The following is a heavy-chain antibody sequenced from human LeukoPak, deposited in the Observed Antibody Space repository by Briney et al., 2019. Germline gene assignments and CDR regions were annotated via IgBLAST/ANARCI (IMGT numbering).Heavy chain of an antibody. J-gene: IGHJ6*03. CDR2: IESKTDGGTT. CDR3: TTLVATKTHYYMDV. CDR1: GFSFSDAW. V-gene: IGHV3-15*04. D-gene: IGHD5-12*01. Sequence: PGGSLRLSCAASGFSFSDAWMSWVRQIPGKGLEWVGRIESKTDGGTTDYAAPVKGRFTISRDDSKNTLYLQMDSLKTEGTAVYYCTTLVATKTHYYMDVWGKGTTVTVSS.